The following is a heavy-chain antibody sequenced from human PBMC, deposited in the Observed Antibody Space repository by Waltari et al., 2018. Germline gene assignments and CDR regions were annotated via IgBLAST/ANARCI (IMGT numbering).Heavy chain of an antibody. CDR3: ARDEARYYDIMTGGGYYGLDV. V-gene: IGHV4-61*02. Sequence: QAQLQESGPVLVRPAQTLSLTCTVSGGPIRGRIIHGTWIRRPAGKGLEWVGHIFTSGSTKYNPSLKSRVSVSLDTSENQFSLRLSSVTAADTAVYYCARDEARYYDIMTGGGYYGLDVWGQGTTVTVSS. CDR1: GGPIRGRIIH. D-gene: IGHD3-9*01. CDR2: IFTSGST. J-gene: IGHJ6*02.